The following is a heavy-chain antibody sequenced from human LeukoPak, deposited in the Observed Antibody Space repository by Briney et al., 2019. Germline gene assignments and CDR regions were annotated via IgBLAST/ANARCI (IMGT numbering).Heavy chain of an antibody. J-gene: IGHJ4*02. Sequence: GGSLRLSCAASGFTFSTYDMHWVRQATGKGLEWVSAIGRAGDTHYPGSVKGRFTISRENAKNSLYLQMNSLRTEDTALYYCAKDQYYSGWYVHYWGQGTLVTVSS. CDR2: IGRAGDT. CDR3: AKDQYYSGWYVHY. CDR1: GFTFSTYD. D-gene: IGHD6-19*01. V-gene: IGHV3-13*04.